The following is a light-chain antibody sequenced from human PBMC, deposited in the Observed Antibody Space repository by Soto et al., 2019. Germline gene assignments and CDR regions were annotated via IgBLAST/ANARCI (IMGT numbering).Light chain of an antibody. V-gene: IGKV3-15*01. CDR1: QSVSSN. CDR2: GAS. J-gene: IGKJ4*01. Sequence: EIVMTQSPAALSVSPGEGATLSCRASQSVSSNLAWYQQKPGQAPRLLVYGASTRATGIPARFSGSGSGTDLTLAICSLQSEDFAVYYCQQYNNWPLTFGGGTKVEIK. CDR3: QQYNNWPLT.